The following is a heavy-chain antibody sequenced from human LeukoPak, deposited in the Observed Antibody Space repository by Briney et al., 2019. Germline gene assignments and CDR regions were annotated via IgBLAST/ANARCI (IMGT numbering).Heavy chain of an antibody. Sequence: PGGSLRLSCAASGFTFSSYWMHWVRQAPGKGLVWVSRINTDGSRTTYADSVKGRFTISRDNAKNTLYLQMNSLRAEDTAVYYCARDLGYSHFDYWGQGTLVTVSS. J-gene: IGHJ4*02. CDR1: GFTFSSYW. CDR3: ARDLGYSHFDY. CDR2: INTDGSRT. V-gene: IGHV3-74*01. D-gene: IGHD5-18*01.